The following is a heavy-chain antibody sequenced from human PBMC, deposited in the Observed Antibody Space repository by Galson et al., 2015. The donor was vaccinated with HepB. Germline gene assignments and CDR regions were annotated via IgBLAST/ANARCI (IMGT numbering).Heavy chain of an antibody. D-gene: IGHD5-18*01. Sequence: SLRLSCAASGFTFGDSAMSWFRQAPGKGLEWVGFIRSKAYGGTTEYAASVKGRFTISKDDSKSIAYLQMNSLKTEDTAVYYCTRDLNTRAGYSYGSRWGQGTLVTVSS. CDR1: GFTFGDSA. J-gene: IGHJ4*02. CDR2: IRSKAYGGTT. CDR3: TRDLNTRAGYSYGSR. V-gene: IGHV3-49*03.